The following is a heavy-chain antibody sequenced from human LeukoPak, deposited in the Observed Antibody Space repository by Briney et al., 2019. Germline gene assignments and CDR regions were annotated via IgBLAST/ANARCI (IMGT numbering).Heavy chain of an antibody. V-gene: IGHV1-18*01. D-gene: IGHD3-22*01. CDR3: ARAFTGYDSNSSYYYYLDV. CDR1: GYTFTSYG. CDR2: ISAYNGNT. Sequence: GASVKVSCKASGYTFTSYGISWVRQAPGQGLEWMGWISAYNGNTNYAQKLQGRVTMTTDTSTSTAYMELRSLRSDDTAVYYCARAFTGYDSNSSYYYYLDVWGKGTTVTISS. J-gene: IGHJ6*03.